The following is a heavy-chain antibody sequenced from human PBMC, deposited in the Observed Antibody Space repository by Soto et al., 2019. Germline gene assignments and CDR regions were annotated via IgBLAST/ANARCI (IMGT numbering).Heavy chain of an antibody. CDR1: GYSLNNYW. V-gene: IGHV5-51*01. D-gene: IGHD6-19*01. CDR2: IYPGDPQT. J-gene: IGHJ3*02. Sequence: GESLKISCKGSGYSLNNYWIGWVRQMPWKGLEWMGIIYPGDPQTRYSPPFQGQVTISADKSISTAYVQWSSLKASDTAMYYCVRLKGRAVPGIGSNTFDIWGQGKIVTVS. CDR3: VRLKGRAVPGIGSNTFDI.